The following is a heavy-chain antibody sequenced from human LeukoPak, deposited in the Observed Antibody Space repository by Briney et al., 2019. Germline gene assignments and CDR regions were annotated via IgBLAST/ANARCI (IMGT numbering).Heavy chain of an antibody. CDR3: TGNASPDY. CDR1: GVSVGSGDYF. CDR2: IYFSGST. J-gene: IGHJ4*02. V-gene: IGHV4-30-4*08. D-gene: IGHD1-14*01. Sequence: SQTLSLTCTVSGVSVGSGDYFWSWIRQPPGKGLEWIGYIYFSGSTDSNPSLESRVTVSIDTSKNQFSLKLRSVTAADTAVYYCTGNASPDYWGQGLLVTVSS.